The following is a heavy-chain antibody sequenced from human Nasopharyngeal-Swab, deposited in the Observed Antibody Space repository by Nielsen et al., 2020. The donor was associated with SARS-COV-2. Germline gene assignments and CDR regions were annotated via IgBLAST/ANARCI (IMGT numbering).Heavy chain of an antibody. CDR1: GFTFSSYA. J-gene: IGHJ4*02. Sequence: GESLKISCTASGFTFSSYAMSWVRQAPGKGLEWVSEISGSGGSTYYAESVKGRFTISRDNSKNTLYLQMSSLRAEDTAIYYCAKDLGVESPLWFDYWGQGTLLTVSS. D-gene: IGHD4-23*01. CDR3: AKDLGVESPLWFDY. V-gene: IGHV3-23*01. CDR2: ISGSGGST.